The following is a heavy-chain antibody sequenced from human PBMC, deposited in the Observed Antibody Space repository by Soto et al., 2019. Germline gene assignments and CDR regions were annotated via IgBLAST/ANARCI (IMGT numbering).Heavy chain of an antibody. CDR2: IIPIFGTA. CDR3: ARDTIVRPAARNYYYYYGMDV. Sequence: SVKVSCKASGGTFGSYAISWVRQAPGQGLEWMGGIIPIFGTANYAQKFQGRVTITADESTSTAYMELSSLRSEDTAVYYCARDTIVRPAARNYYYYYGMDVWGQGTTVTVSS. CDR1: GGTFGSYA. J-gene: IGHJ6*02. V-gene: IGHV1-69*13. D-gene: IGHD2-2*01.